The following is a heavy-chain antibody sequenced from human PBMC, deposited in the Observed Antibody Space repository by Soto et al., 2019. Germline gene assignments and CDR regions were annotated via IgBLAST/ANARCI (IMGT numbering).Heavy chain of an antibody. CDR3: ARSVTVPGAHIDY. D-gene: IGHD2-8*02. J-gene: IGHJ4*02. V-gene: IGHV4-59*01. CDR2: VYYTGST. Sequence: ETLSLTCSVSGGSISGSYWSWIRQSPGKGLEWLGYVYYTGSTNYSPSLRSRVSISVDTSKNEFSLRLSSVTAADTAVYFCARSVTVPGAHIDYWGQGTQVTVSS. CDR1: GGSISGSY.